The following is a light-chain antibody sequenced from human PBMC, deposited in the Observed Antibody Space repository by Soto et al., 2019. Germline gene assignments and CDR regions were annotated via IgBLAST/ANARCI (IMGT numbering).Light chain of an antibody. CDR1: QSVSSN. Sequence: EIVMTQSPATLSVSPGERATLSCRASQSVSSNLAWYQQKPGQAHRLLIYGASTRATGIPARFSGSGSGTEFTLTISSLQSEDFAVYYCQQYNNWPSCTFGQGTKVEIK. V-gene: IGKV3-15*01. CDR2: GAS. CDR3: QQYNNWPSCT. J-gene: IGKJ1*01.